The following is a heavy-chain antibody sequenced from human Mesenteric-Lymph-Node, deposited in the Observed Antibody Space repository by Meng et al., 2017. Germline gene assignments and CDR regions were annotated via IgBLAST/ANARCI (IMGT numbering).Heavy chain of an antibody. V-gene: IGHV3-15*05. CDR2: IRSIPDGGTT. D-gene: IGHD3-22*01. Sequence: GGSLRLSCEASGFTFSNVWMSWVRQTPGKGLEWVGRIRSIPDGGTTDYAAPVKGRFTISRDNAKNSLYLQMNSLRAEDTALYYCARVRGGPYYYDSSGYCDYWGQGTLVTVSS. CDR1: GFTFSNVW. CDR3: ARVRGGPYYYDSSGYCDY. J-gene: IGHJ4*02.